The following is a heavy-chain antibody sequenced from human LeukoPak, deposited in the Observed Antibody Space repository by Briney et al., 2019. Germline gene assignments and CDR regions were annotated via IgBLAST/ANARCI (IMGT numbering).Heavy chain of an antibody. CDR2: INPSGGST. CDR1: GYTFTSYY. J-gene: IGHJ4*02. D-gene: IGHD3-3*01. V-gene: IGHV1-46*01. CDR3: ARGLIFGVVIHYYFDY. Sequence: ASVKVSCKASGYTFTSYYMHWVRQAPGQGLEWMGIINPSGGSTSYAQKFQGRVTMTRDTSTSTVYMELSSLRSEDTAVYYCARGLIFGVVIHYYFDYWGQGTLVTVSS.